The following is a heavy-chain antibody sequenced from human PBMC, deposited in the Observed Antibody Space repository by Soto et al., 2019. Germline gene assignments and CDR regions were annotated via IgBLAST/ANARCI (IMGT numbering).Heavy chain of an antibody. CDR1: GYTFTSYA. CDR2: INAGNGNT. D-gene: IGHD1-26*01. V-gene: IGHV1-3*01. CDR3: ARGLGLYYFDY. Sequence: ASVKVSCKASGYTFTSYAMHWVRQAPGQRLEWMGWINAGNGNTKYSQKFQGRVTITRDTSASTAYMELSRLRSEETAVYYCARGLGLYYFDYWGQGTMVTVSS. J-gene: IGHJ4*02.